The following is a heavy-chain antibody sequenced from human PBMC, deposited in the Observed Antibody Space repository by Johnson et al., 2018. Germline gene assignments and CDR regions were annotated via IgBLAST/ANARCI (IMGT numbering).Heavy chain of an antibody. J-gene: IGHJ3*02. CDR1: GFSFSTYT. D-gene: IGHD1-26*01. Sequence: VQLVESGGGVVQPGRSLRVSCAASGFSFSTYTMHWVRQAPGKGLAWVAIISYDGNHKFYADSVKGRFTISRDNSKNTLYLQMTSLSTDHTAVYYCARSWPSGIYWLVAFDICGQGTMVTVSS. V-gene: IGHV3-30*14. CDR3: ARSWPSGIYWLVAFDI. CDR2: ISYDGNHK.